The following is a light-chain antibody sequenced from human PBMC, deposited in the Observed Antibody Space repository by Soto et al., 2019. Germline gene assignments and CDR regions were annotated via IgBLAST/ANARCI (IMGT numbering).Light chain of an antibody. J-gene: IGLJ1*01. V-gene: IGLV2-23*02. CDR1: NNEYGSYNF. CDR3: CSYVGRDYV. CDR2: EVS. Sequence: QSVRTQPSAGSGSPGQSITISRTQTNNEYGSYNFVSWYQQHPGKAPKLMIYEVSKRPSGVSNRFSGSKSGNTASLTISGLLAEDEADYYCCSYVGRDYVFGTGTKVTVL.